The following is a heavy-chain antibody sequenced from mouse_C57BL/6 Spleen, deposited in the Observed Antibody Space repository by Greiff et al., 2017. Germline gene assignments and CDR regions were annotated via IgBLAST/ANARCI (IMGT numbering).Heavy chain of an antibody. J-gene: IGHJ4*01. CDR2: IDPSDSYT. V-gene: IGHV1-59*01. CDR1: GYTFTSYW. Sequence: QVQLQQSGAELVRPGTSVKLSCKASGYTFTSYWMHWVKQRPGQGLEWIGVIDPSDSYTNYNQKFKGKATLTVDTSSSTAYMQLSSLTSEDSAVYYCAREGYLYAMDYWGQGTSVTVSS. D-gene: IGHD2-2*01. CDR3: AREGYLYAMDY.